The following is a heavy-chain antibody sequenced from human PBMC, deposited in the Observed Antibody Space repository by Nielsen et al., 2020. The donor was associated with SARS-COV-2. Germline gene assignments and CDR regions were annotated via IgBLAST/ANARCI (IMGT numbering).Heavy chain of an antibody. CDR3: ATTLGF. CDR2: INHRGST. D-gene: IGHD4-23*01. J-gene: IGHJ4*02. V-gene: IGHV4-39*07. CDR1: GGSISSSSYY. Sequence: SETLSLTCTVSGGSISSSSYYWNWIRQPPGKGLEWIGEINHRGSTNYNPSLKSRVTISVDTTKNQFSLKVTSVTAADTAVYYCATTLGFWGQGALVTVSS.